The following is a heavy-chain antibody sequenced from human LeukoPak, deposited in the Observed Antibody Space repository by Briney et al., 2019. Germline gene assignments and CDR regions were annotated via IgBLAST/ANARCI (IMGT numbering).Heavy chain of an antibody. D-gene: IGHD5-12*01. CDR3: ASGGYSGYDWKGIFDY. V-gene: IGHV4-39*07. J-gene: IGHJ4*02. Sequence: SETLSLTCTVSGGSISSSSYYWSWIRQPPGKGLEWIGEINHSGSTNYNPSLKSRVTISVDTSKNQFSLKLSSVTAADTAVYYCASGGYSGYDWKGIFDYWGQGTLVTVSS. CDR1: GGSISSSSYY. CDR2: INHSGST.